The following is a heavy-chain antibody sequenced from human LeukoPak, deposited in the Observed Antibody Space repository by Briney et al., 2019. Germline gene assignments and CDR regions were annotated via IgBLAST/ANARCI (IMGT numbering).Heavy chain of an antibody. Sequence: TPSETLSLTCTVSGGSISSYYWSWIRQPPGKGLEWIGYIYYSGSTNYNPPLKSRVTISVDTSKNQFSLKLSSVTAADTAVYYCAAYDYVWGSYRSVDYWGQGTLVTVSS. D-gene: IGHD3-16*02. J-gene: IGHJ4*02. CDR2: IYYSGST. V-gene: IGHV4-59*01. CDR1: GGSISSYY. CDR3: AAYDYVWGSYRSVDY.